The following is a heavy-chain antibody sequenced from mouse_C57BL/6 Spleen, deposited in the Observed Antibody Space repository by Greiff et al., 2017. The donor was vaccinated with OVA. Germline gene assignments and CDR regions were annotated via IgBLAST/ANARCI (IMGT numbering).Heavy chain of an antibody. D-gene: IGHD4-1*02. J-gene: IGHJ4*01. CDR3: ASRNFYAMDY. V-gene: IGHV1-82*01. Sequence: VKPGASVKISCKASGYAFSSSWMNWVKQRPGKGLEWIGRIYPGDGDTNYNGKFKGKATLTADKSSSTAYMQLSSLTSEDSAVYFCASRNFYAMDYWGQGTSVTVSS. CDR2: IYPGDGDT. CDR1: GYAFSSSW.